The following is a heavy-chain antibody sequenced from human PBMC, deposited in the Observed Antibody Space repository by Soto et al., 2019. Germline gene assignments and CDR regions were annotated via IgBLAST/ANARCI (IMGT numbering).Heavy chain of an antibody. CDR2: IIPVFGTA. V-gene: IGHV1-69*13. CDR3: ARGGSGYVWFNEF. J-gene: IGHJ4*02. Sequence: GASVKVSCKDSGGLFSSYAISWVRQAPGQGLEWMGGIIPVFGTAYYAQKFQGRVTITADESTNTAYMELSSLRSEDTAMYYCARGGSGYVWFNEFWGQGSLVPVSS. CDR1: GGLFSSYA. D-gene: IGHD3-22*01.